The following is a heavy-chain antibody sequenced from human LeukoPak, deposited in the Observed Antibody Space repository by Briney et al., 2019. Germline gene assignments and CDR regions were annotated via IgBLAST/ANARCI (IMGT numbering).Heavy chain of an antibody. V-gene: IGHV3-49*04. J-gene: IGHJ4*02. CDR2: IRAKAYGGTT. D-gene: IGHD2-15*01. CDR1: GFTFGDFP. CDR3: TRGSGRFEF. Sequence: PGGSLRLSCAASGFTFGDFPMTWVRQAPGKGLEWVRYIRAKAYGGTTEYAASVKGRFDISRDDSKRIAYLQMNRLRTDDTAVYYCTRGSGRFEFWGQGALVTVSS.